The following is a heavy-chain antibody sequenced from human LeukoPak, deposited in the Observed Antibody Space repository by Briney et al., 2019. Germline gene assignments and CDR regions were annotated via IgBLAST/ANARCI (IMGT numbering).Heavy chain of an antibody. Sequence: QLGGSLRLSCAASGFTVSSNYMSWVRPAPGKGLEWVSVIYSGGSTYYADSVKGRFTISRDNSKNTLYLQMNSLRAEDTAVYYCARDNTYYYDSSGYRDYWGQGTLVTVSS. D-gene: IGHD3-22*01. CDR3: ARDNTYYYDSSGYRDY. V-gene: IGHV3-53*01. CDR2: IYSGGST. CDR1: GFTVSSNY. J-gene: IGHJ4*02.